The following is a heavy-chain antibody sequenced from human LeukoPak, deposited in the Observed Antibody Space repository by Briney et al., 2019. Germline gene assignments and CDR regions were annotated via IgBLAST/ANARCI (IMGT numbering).Heavy chain of an antibody. J-gene: IGHJ4*02. CDR2: IKQDGSEK. CDR1: GFTFSSYW. CDR3: ARGLVPGMDDY. D-gene: IGHD2-2*01. V-gene: IGHV3-7*01. Sequence: GGSLRLSCAASGFTFSSYWMSWVRQAPGKGLEWVANIKQDGSEKYYVDSVKGRFTISRDNAKNSLYLQMNSLGAEDTAVYYCARGLVPGMDDYWGQGTLVTVSS.